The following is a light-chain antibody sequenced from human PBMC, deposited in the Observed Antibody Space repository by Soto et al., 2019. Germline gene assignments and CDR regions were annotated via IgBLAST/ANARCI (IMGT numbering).Light chain of an antibody. CDR1: QSVSSSY. J-gene: IGKJ1*01. V-gene: IGKV3-20*01. CDR2: GAS. CDR3: QQYGRSPAT. Sequence: VLLTQSPGTLSLSPGERATLSCRASQSVSSSYLAWYQQKPGQAPRLLIYGASSRAIGIPDRFSGSGSGTDFTLTISRLEPEDFAVYYCQQYGRSPATFGQGTKVDI.